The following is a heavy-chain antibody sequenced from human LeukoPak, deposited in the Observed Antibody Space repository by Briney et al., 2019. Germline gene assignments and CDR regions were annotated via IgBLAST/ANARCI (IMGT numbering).Heavy chain of an antibody. CDR1: GYTFTGYY. CDR2: INPNSGGT. D-gene: IGHD1-7*01. J-gene: IGHJ6*02. Sequence: GASVKVSCKASGYTFTGYYMHWVRQAPGQGLEWMGWINPNSGGTNYAQKFQGRVTMTRGTSISTAYMELSRLRSDDTAVYYCARDQTRRTGTTYYYYGMDVWGQGTTVTVSS. V-gene: IGHV1-2*02. CDR3: ARDQTRRTGTTYYYYGMDV.